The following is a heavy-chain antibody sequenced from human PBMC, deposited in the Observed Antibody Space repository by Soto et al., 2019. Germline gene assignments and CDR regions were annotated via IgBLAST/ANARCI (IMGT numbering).Heavy chain of an antibody. CDR2: ISAYNGNT. J-gene: IGHJ4*02. CDR3: ARAFFCFGVVIREDFYF. Sequence: ASVKVSCKASGYTFTSYGISWVRQAPGQGLEWMGWISAYNGNTNYAQKLQGRVTMTTDTSTSTAYMELRSLRSDDTAVYYCARAFFCFGVVIREDFYFWGQGTLVTVSS. V-gene: IGHV1-18*01. CDR1: GYTFTSYG. D-gene: IGHD3-3*01.